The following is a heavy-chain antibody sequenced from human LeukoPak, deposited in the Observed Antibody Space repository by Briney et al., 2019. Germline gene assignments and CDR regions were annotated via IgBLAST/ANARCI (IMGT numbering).Heavy chain of an antibody. Sequence: SETLSLTCTVSGYSISSGYYWGWIRQPPGKGLEWIGSIYHSGSTYYNPSLKSRVTISVDTSKNQFSLKLSSVTAADTAVYYCARVRSSTYYFDYWGQGTLVTVSS. CDR3: ARVRSSTYYFDY. D-gene: IGHD6-6*01. CDR2: IYHSGST. CDR1: GYSISSGYY. V-gene: IGHV4-38-2*02. J-gene: IGHJ4*02.